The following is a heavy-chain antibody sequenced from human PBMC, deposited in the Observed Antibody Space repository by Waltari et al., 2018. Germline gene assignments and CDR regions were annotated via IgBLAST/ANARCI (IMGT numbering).Heavy chain of an antibody. CDR3: ARQLSGSYRGSIDY. Sequence: QVQLQQSGPGTVKPSQTLSLTCTTSGDSVSSNSAAWTWIRQSPSIGLEWLGRTYYRSKWYNYYAVSVKSRITINPDTSKNQFSLQLNSVTPEDTAVYYCARQLSGSYRGSIDYWGQGTLVTVSS. D-gene: IGHD1-26*01. V-gene: IGHV6-1*01. J-gene: IGHJ4*02. CDR1: GDSVSSNSAA. CDR2: TYYRSKWYN.